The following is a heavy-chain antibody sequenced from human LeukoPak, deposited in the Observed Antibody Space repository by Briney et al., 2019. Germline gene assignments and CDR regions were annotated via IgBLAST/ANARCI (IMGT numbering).Heavy chain of an antibody. CDR3: ARTSAYAFDR. Sequence: PGGSLRLSCAASGFTFSSYWMHWVRQAPGKGLVWLSHITSDGGSTTYADSVKGRFTISRDNAKNTLYLQMNSLRAEDTAVYFCARTSAYAFDRWGQGTLVTVSS. V-gene: IGHV3-74*01. CDR2: ITSDGGST. CDR1: GFTFSSYW. D-gene: IGHD3-16*01. J-gene: IGHJ4*01.